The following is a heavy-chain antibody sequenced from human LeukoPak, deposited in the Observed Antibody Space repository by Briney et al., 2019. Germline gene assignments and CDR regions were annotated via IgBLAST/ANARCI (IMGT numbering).Heavy chain of an antibody. Sequence: PGGSLRLSCAASGFTFSSYAMSWVRQAPGKGLEWVSAISGSGGSTYYADSVKGRFTISRDNSKNTLYLHMNSLRAEDAAVYYCAKHSWAGATDILDYWGQGTLVTISS. CDR1: GFTFSSYA. CDR2: ISGSGGST. V-gene: IGHV3-23*01. D-gene: IGHD1-26*01. J-gene: IGHJ4*02. CDR3: AKHSWAGATDILDY.